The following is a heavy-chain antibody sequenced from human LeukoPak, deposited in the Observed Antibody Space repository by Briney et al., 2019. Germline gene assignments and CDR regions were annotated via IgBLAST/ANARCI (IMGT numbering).Heavy chain of an antibody. D-gene: IGHD3-10*01. CDR2: INHSGST. CDR1: GGSFSGYY. CDR3: AGHLSGSGSYYVSDY. J-gene: IGHJ4*02. Sequence: SETLSLTCAVYGGSFSGYYWSWIRQPPGKVLEWIGEINHSGSTNYNPSLKSRVTISVDTSKNQFSLKLSSVTAADTAVYYCAGHLSGSGSYYVSDYWGQGTLVTVSS. V-gene: IGHV4-34*01.